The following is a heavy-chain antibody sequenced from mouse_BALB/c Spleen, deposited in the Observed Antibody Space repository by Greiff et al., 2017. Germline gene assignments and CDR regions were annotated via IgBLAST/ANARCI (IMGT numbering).Heavy chain of an antibody. J-gene: IGHJ4*01. V-gene: IGHV1-7*01. CDR3: ARSQLGLYAMDY. CDR2: INPSTGYT. D-gene: IGHD4-1*02. Sequence: VQLPQSGAELAKPGASVKMSCKASGYTFTSYWMHWVKQRPGQGLEWIGYINPSTGYTEYNQKFKDKATLTADKSSSTAYMQLSSLTSEDSAVYYCARSQLGLYAMDYWGQGTSVTVSS. CDR1: GYTFTSYW.